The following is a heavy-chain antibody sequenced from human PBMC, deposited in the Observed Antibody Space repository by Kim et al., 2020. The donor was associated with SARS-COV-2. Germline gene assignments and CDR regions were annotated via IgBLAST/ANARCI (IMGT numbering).Heavy chain of an antibody. J-gene: IGHJ4*02. V-gene: IGHV3-9*01. CDR3: AKDIGGSSGSWWRGNYFDY. Sequence: GPFTISRDNAKNPLYLQMNSLRAEDTALYYCAKDIGGSSGSWWRGNYFDYWGQGTLVTVSS. D-gene: IGHD6-13*01.